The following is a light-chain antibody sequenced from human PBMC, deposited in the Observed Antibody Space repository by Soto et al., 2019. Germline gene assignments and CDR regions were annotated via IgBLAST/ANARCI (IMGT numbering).Light chain of an antibody. V-gene: IGKV3-15*01. CDR2: DAS. CDR3: QQYNNWPSLT. CDR1: QFISSN. J-gene: IGKJ4*01. Sequence: MTQSPATLSVSPGERATLSCRASQFISSNLAWYQQKHGEAPRLLMYDASSRATGIPARLSGSGSGTEFTLTISSLQSEDFAIYYCQQYNNWPSLTFGGGTKVEIK.